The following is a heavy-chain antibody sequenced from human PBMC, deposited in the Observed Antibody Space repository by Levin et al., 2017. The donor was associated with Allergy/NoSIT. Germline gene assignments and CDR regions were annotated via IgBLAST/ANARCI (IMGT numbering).Heavy chain of an antibody. J-gene: IGHJ5*02. D-gene: IGHD1-26*01. V-gene: IGHV4-4*07. Sequence: SETLSLTCTVSGGSISTYYLSWIRQSAGKGLEWIGRMYTSGNTNYNPSLKSRVTMSVDTSKNQFSLKLTSATAADTAEYYCARVRVGATGWLDPWGQGTLVTVSS. CDR1: GGSISTYY. CDR2: MYTSGNT. CDR3: ARVRVGATGWLDP.